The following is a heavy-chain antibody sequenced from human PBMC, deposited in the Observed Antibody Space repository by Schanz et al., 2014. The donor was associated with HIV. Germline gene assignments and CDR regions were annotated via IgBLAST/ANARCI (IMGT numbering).Heavy chain of an antibody. Sequence: QVQLVQSGAEVKKPGSSVKVSCKASGGTFSIYAISWVRQAPGQGLEWMGGIIHIFGTTNYAPKFQGRVTMTRDTSTSTVYMELSSLRSEDTAIYYCARDLGGDFWSTQGGLDPWGQGTLVTVSS. J-gene: IGHJ5*02. CDR2: IIHIFGTT. CDR3: ARDLGGDFWSTQGGLDP. CDR1: GGTFSIYA. D-gene: IGHD3-3*01. V-gene: IGHV1-69*06.